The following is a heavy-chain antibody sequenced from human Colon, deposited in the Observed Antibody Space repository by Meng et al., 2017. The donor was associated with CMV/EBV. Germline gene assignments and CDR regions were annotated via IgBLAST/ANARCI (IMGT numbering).Heavy chain of an antibody. V-gene: IGHV6-1*01. CDR1: GDSVSSNSAA. CDR3: ARGRVPAVDY. CDR2: TYYRSKWYN. J-gene: IGHJ4*02. Sequence: AISGDSVSSNSAAWNCIRQSPSRGLEWLGRTYYRSKWYNDYAVSVKSRITINPDTSKNQFSLQLNSVTPEDTAVYYCARGRVPAVDYWGQGTLVTVSS. D-gene: IGHD2-2*01.